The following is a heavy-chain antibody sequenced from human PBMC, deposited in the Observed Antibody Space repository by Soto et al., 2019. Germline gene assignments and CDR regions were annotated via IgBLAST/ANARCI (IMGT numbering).Heavy chain of an antibody. CDR1: GFTFSSYT. CDR3: AREGFPFDY. J-gene: IGHJ4*02. CDR2: ITTSSSTI. Sequence: EVQLVESGGGLVQPGGSLRLSWAASGFTFSSYTMNLVRQAPGKGLEWVSFITTSSSTIYYADSVKGRFTISRDNAKNSLYLQMNSLRDEDTAGYYCAREGFPFDYWGQGTLVTVSS. V-gene: IGHV3-48*02.